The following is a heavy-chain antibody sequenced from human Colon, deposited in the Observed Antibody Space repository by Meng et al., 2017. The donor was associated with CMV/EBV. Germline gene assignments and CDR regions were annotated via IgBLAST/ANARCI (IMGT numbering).Heavy chain of an antibody. V-gene: IGHV3-21*01. Sequence: GESLKISCAASGFTFSSYSMNWVRQAPGKGLEWVSSISSSSSYIYYADSVKGRFTISRDNAKNSLYLQMNSLRAEDTAVYYCARDLTHYESFDYWGQGTLVTVSS. J-gene: IGHJ4*02. CDR1: GFTFSSYS. D-gene: IGHD3-3*01. CDR3: ARDLTHYESFDY. CDR2: ISSSSSYI.